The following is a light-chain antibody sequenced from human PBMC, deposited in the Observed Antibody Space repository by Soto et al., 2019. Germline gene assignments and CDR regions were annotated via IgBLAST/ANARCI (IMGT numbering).Light chain of an antibody. V-gene: IGLV2-14*01. CDR2: EVT. J-gene: IGLJ3*02. CDR3: SSFTSSHTWV. Sequence: QSVLTQPASVSGPPGQSIAISCTGTSSDVGGYNYVSWYQQHPGKAPKVMIYEVTNRPSGVSNRFSGSKSGNTASLTISELQAEDEADYHCSSFTSSHTWVFGGGTKLTVL. CDR1: SSDVGGYNY.